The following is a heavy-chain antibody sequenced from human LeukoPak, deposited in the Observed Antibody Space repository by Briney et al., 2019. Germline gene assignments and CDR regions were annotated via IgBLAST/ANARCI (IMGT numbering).Heavy chain of an antibody. CDR2: IYPGDSDT. CDR3: AREDPQYSRARTYRAFDI. CDR1: GYSFTSYW. V-gene: IGHV5-51*01. D-gene: IGHD6-6*01. Sequence: GESLRISCKGSGYSFTSYWIGWVRQLPGKGLEWMGIIYPGDSDTRYSPSFQGQVTISADKSISTAYLQWSSLKASDTAMYYCAREDPQYSRARTYRAFDIWGQGTMVTVSS. J-gene: IGHJ3*02.